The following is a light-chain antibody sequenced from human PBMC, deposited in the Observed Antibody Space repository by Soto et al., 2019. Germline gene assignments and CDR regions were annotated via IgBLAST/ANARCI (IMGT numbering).Light chain of an antibody. CDR2: AAS. J-gene: IGKJ2*01. CDR3: QQSYRIPYT. CDR1: QRITVY. V-gene: IGKV1-39*01. Sequence: DIQMTQSPSSLSGSIGARITITCRSSQRITVYLNWYQKKPGTPPKLLIYAASNLQSGVPSMFIGSGSGTDFTLTISSLQPEDFASYYCQQSYRIPYTFGQGTKLEI.